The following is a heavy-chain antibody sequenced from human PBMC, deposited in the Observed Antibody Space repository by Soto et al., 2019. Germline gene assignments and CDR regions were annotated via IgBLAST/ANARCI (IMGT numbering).Heavy chain of an antibody. CDR3: ARGERAVAGGRSRSRIWFDP. V-gene: IGHV4-34*01. J-gene: IGHJ5*02. CDR1: GGSFSGYY. D-gene: IGHD6-19*01. CDR2: INHSGST. Sequence: QVQLQQWGAGLLKPSETLSLTCAVYGGSFSGYYWSWIRQPPGKGLEWIGEINHSGSTNYNPSLKSRVTISVDTSKNQFSLKLSSVTAADTAVYYCARGERAVAGGRSRSRIWFDPWGQGTLVTVSS.